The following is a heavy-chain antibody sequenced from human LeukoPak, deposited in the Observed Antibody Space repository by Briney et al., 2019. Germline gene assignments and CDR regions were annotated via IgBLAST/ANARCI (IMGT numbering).Heavy chain of an antibody. V-gene: IGHV1-69*13. CDR3: ATYLLPDIVVVPAAWYFDY. CDR1: GGTFSSYA. J-gene: IGHJ4*02. Sequence: GASVKVSCKASGGTFSSYAISWVRQAPGQGLEWMGGIIPIFGTANYAQKFQGRVTITADESMSTAYMELSSLRSEDTAVYYCATYLLPDIVVVPAAWYFDYWGQGTLVTVSS. CDR2: IIPIFGTA. D-gene: IGHD2-2*01.